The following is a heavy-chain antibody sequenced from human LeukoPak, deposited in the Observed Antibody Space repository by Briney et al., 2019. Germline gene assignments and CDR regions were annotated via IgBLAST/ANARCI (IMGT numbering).Heavy chain of an antibody. CDR1: GASMRTYS. D-gene: IGHD2-21*02. CDR3: ARGDGYLPD. CDR2: IYSTGST. V-gene: IGHV4-59*01. J-gene: IGHJ4*02. Sequence: SETLSLTCTVSGASMRTYSWSWIRQSPGMGLEWIGYIYSTGSTNYNSSLKSRVTISADTSRSQFSLNLNSVTAADTAVYHCARGDGYLPDWGQGTLVTVSS.